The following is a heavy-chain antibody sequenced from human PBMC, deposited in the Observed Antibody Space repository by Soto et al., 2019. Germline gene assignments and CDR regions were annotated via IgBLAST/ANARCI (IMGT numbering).Heavy chain of an antibody. CDR1: GGTFSIYT. CDR3: TKDRVPDGIYSFDY. CDR2: IIPILGIA. J-gene: IGHJ4*02. D-gene: IGHD2-15*01. Sequence: SVKVSCTASGGTFSIYTISWVRQAPGQGLEWMGRIIPILGIANYAQKFQGRVTITADKSMNTVYLQMNSLTVEDAAVYYCTKDRVPDGIYSFDYWGQGALVTVSS. V-gene: IGHV1-69*04.